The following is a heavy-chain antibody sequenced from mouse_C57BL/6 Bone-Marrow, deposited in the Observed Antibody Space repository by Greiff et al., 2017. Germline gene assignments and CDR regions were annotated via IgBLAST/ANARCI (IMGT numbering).Heavy chain of an antibody. CDR1: GFTFSSYA. Sequence: EVKLVESGGGLVKPGGSLKLSCAASGFTFSSYAMSWVRQTPEKRLEWVATISDGGSYTYYPDNVKGRFTISRDNAKNNLYLQMSHLKSEDTAMYYCARQLRAMAYWGQGTSVTVSS. J-gene: IGHJ4*01. V-gene: IGHV5-4*03. D-gene: IGHD2-4*01. CDR3: ARQLRAMAY. CDR2: ISDGGSYT.